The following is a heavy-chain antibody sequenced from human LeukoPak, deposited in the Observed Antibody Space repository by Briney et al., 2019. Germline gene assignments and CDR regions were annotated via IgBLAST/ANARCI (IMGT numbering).Heavy chain of an antibody. D-gene: IGHD6-13*01. Sequence: AGGSLRLSCAASGFNFRSYEMNWVRQAPGKGLDWVSYIGSSGTTAYYADSVKGRFTISRDTAKNSLYLQMNSLRAEDTAVYYCARDFSKYYFDYWGQGTLVTVSS. V-gene: IGHV3-48*03. J-gene: IGHJ4*02. CDR1: GFNFRSYE. CDR2: IGSSGTTA. CDR3: ARDFSKYYFDY.